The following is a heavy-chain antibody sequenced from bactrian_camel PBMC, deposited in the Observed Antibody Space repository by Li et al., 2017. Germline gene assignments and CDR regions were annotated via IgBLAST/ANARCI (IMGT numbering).Heavy chain of an antibody. D-gene: IGHD2*01. V-gene: IGHV3S53*01. CDR3: AAARGACYYVMYGSGPDYTY. CDR1: GRTDNDYC. CDR2: IDSNGST. J-gene: IGHJ4*01. Sequence: HVQLVESGGGSVQPGGSLRLSCAASGRTDNDYCMAWFRQAPGKEREGVTTIDSNGSTTYVDSVKGRFTISKDNSKNILYLHMNSLKPEDTAVYYCAAARGACYYVMYGSGPDYTYWGQGTQVTVS.